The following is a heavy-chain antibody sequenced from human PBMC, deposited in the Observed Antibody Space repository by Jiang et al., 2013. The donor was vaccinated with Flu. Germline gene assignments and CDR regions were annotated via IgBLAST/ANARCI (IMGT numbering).Heavy chain of an antibody. J-gene: IGHJ5*02. Sequence: LLKPSETLSLTCAVYGGSFSGYYWSWIRQPPGKGLEWIGEINHSGSTNYNPSLKSRVTISVDTSKNQFSLKLSSVTAADTAVYYCARRALLRNGQAPRRPRDRYNWFDPWGQGTLVTVSS. CDR3: ARRALLRNGQAPRRPRDRYNWFDP. D-gene: IGHD3-3*01. CDR2: INHSGST. V-gene: IGHV4-34*01. CDR1: GGSFSGYY.